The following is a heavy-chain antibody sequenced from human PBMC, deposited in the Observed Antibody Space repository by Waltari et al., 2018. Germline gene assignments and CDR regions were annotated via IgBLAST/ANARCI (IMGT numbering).Heavy chain of an antibody. D-gene: IGHD3-10*01. CDR1: VNSIDGYY. CDR2: IYYDWNT. Sequence: QVQLQESGPGLVKPSETLSLTCTVSVNSIDGYYWSWIRQSPGKGLEWIGYIYYDWNTKYSPSLKSRVTISVDRSKKQFSLMMTSVTAADTAVYYCARRPRGGDIHFDYWGQGILVTVSS. V-gene: IGHV4-59*08. J-gene: IGHJ4*02. CDR3: ARRPRGGDIHFDY.